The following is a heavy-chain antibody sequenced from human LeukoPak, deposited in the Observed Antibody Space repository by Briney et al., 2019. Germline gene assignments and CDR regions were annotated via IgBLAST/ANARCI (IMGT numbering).Heavy chain of an antibody. CDR3: ARGSSGYHVDY. V-gene: IGHV4-31*03. D-gene: IGHD3-22*01. CDR1: GGSISSGGYY. Sequence: SQTLSLTCTVSGGSISSGGYYWSWIRQHPGKGLEWIGYIYYSGSTYYNPSLKSRVTISVNTSKNQFSLKLSSVTAADTAVYYCARGSSGYHVDYWGQGTLVTVSS. J-gene: IGHJ4*02. CDR2: IYYSGST.